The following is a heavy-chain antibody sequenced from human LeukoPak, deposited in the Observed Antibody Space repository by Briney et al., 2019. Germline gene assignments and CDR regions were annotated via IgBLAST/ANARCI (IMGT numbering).Heavy chain of an antibody. Sequence: EASVKVSCKASGYTFTGYYMHWVRQAPGQGLEWMGWISAYNGNTNYAQKLQGRVTMTTDTSTSTAYMELRSLRSDDTAVYYCARAIREWELNDAFDIWGQGTMVTVSS. CDR3: ARAIREWELNDAFDI. CDR1: GYTFTGYY. J-gene: IGHJ3*02. CDR2: ISAYNGNT. D-gene: IGHD1-26*01. V-gene: IGHV1-18*04.